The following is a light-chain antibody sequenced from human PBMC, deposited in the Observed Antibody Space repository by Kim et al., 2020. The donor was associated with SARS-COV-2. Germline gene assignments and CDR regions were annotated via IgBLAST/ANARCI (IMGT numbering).Light chain of an antibody. CDR2: GVS. J-gene: IGKJ1*01. CDR1: QKVGNIH. V-gene: IGKV3-20*01. CDR3: QQYAASPPT. Sequence: SPGERATLSCWARQKVGNIHLDWYRHKSGQSPRLVIYGVSTRATGIPDRFSGSGSGTDFTLTISRLEPEDFAVYYCQQYAASPPTLGQGTKVDIK.